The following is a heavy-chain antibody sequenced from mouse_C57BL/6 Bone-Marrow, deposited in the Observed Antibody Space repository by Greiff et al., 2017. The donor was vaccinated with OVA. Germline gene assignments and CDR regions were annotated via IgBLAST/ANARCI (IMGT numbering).Heavy chain of an antibody. D-gene: IGHD2-2*01. CDR3: PLMVTTGLYAMDY. CDR1: GYTFTSYG. J-gene: IGHJ4*01. V-gene: IGHV1-81*01. Sequence: QVQLKESGAELARPGASVKLSCKASGYTFTSYGISWVKQRTGQGLEWIGEIYPRSGNTYYNEKFKGKATLTADKSSSTAYMELRSLTSEDSAVYFCPLMVTTGLYAMDYWGQGTSVTVSS. CDR2: IYPRSGNT.